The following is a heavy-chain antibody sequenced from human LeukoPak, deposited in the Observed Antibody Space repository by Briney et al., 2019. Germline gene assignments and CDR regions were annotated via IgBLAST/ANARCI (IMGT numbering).Heavy chain of an antibody. CDR3: TRGGGGDPVDY. V-gene: IGHV3-49*04. J-gene: IGHJ4*02. CDR1: CFTFGDYA. CDR2: IRSNFYGGTT. Sequence: GRSLRLSCTASCFTFGDYAMSWVRQAPGKGLEWVGFIRSNFYGGTTDYAASVKGRFTISRDGSKSIAYLQMNSLKTEDTAVHYCTRGGGGDPVDYWGQGALVTVSS. D-gene: IGHD3-16*01.